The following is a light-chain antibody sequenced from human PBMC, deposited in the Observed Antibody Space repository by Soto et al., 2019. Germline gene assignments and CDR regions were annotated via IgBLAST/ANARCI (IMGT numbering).Light chain of an antibody. J-gene: IGKJ1*01. Sequence: DIQMTQSPSSVSAYVGGRVTITCRASQSVSSYLNWYQQKPGEAPKLLMFAAASLQTGVPTRFSGSGSGTHFTLNISNLQPEDIATYYCQQSYSSLWTFGQGTRVEVK. CDR2: AAA. V-gene: IGKV1-39*01. CDR1: QSVSSY. CDR3: QQSYSSLWT.